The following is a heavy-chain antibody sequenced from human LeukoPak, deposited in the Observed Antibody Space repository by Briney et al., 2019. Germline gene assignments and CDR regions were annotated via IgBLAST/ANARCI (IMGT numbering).Heavy chain of an antibody. V-gene: IGHV3-74*01. CDR1: GFIFSSNR. D-gene: IGHD4-17*01. Sequence: GGSLRLSCAASGFIFSSNRMHWVRQPPGKGLVWVSRINSDGSSTSYADSVKGRFTISRDNAKNTLYLQMNSLRAEDTAVYYCARETTVTGWFDPWGQGTLVTVSS. CDR3: ARETTVTGWFDP. CDR2: INSDGSST. J-gene: IGHJ5*02.